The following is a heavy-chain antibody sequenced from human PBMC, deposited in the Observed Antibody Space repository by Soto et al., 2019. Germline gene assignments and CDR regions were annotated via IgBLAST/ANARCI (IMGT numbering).Heavy chain of an antibody. CDR1: GFSVSTNA. CDR3: AKAIAGGFDH. V-gene: IGHV3-23*01. D-gene: IGHD1-26*01. CDR2: ISVSGRCT. Sequence: EVQLLESGGGVVQPGGSLRLSCAASGFSVSTNAMSWVRQAPGKGLEWVSGISVSGRCTYYADSVKGRFTISRDNSKNTLSLQMNNLRGEDTARYYCAKAIAGGFDHWGQGALVTVSS. J-gene: IGHJ4*02.